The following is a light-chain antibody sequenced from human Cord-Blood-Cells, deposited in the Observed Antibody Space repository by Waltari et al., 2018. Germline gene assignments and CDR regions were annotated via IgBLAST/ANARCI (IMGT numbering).Light chain of an antibody. V-gene: IGKV3-11*01. CDR1: QSVSSY. CDR3: PQRSNWPT. CDR2: DAS. J-gene: IGKJ1*01. Sequence: EIVLTQSPATLSLSPGERATLSCRASQSVSSYLAWYQQKPGQAPRLLIYDASNRATGIPARFSGSGSGTDFTLTISSLAPEDFAVSYCPQRSNWPTFGQGTKVEIK.